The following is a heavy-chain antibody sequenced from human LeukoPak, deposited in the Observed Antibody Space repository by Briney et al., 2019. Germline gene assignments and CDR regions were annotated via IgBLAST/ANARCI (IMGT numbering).Heavy chain of an antibody. V-gene: IGHV5-51*01. CDR1: GYSFTSYW. D-gene: IGHD3-10*01. CDR2: IYPGDSDT. CDR3: ARPSDYYGSFDF. Sequence: GESLKISCKGSGYSFTSYWIAWVRQMPGKGLGWIGIIYPGDSDTRYSPSFQGQVTISAGKSISTAYLQWSGLKASDTAMYYCARPSDYYGSFDFWGQGTLVTVSS. J-gene: IGHJ4*02.